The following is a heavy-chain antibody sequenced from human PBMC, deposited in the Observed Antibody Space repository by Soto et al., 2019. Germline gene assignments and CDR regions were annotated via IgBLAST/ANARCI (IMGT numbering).Heavy chain of an antibody. CDR2: IYHTGST. V-gene: IGHV4-38-2*01. Sequence: SETLSLTCCVSGYSVIDGYYCCCIGHSPGKWLEWIGSIYHTGSTYYNPSLKSRVAISLATSKNQFSLKLSSVTAADTAVYYCARLINRRGEISYFEYWGQGTLVTVSS. CDR1: GYSVIDGYY. J-gene: IGHJ4*02. CDR3: ARLINRRGEISYFEY. D-gene: IGHD3-10*01.